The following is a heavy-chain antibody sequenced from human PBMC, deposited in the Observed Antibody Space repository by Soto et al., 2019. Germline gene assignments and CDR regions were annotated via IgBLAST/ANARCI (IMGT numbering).Heavy chain of an antibody. CDR2: LNHSGNS. J-gene: IGHJ4*02. CDR1: GGTLHDYY. V-gene: IGHV4-34*01. Sequence: SETLSLTCAVYGGTLHDYYLNWIRQPPGKGLEWIGELNHSGNSNYNPSLKSRVTISVDTSKNQFSLNLRSVTAADTAVYYCARGPYSDSGGYYFFWGKGTPVTVSS. D-gene: IGHD3-22*01. CDR3: ARGPYSDSGGYYFF.